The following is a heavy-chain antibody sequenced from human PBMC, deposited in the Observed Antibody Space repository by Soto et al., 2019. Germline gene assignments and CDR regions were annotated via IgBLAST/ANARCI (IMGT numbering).Heavy chain of an antibody. Sequence: ASGKGSCKASGYTFRGYGTSWVRPAPGEGFEWMGWISGYNGNTHYSQKFQGKVTMTTDTSTSTAYMELRNLRSDDTAVYYCAKADSNYAGRFSYYYMDVWGTGTMVTVS. D-gene: IGHD4-4*01. V-gene: IGHV1-18*01. CDR3: AKADSNYAGRFSYYYMDV. CDR2: ISGYNGNT. J-gene: IGHJ6*03. CDR1: GYTFRGYG.